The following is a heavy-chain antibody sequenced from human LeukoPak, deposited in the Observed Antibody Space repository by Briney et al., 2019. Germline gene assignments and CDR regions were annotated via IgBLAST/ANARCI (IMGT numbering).Heavy chain of an antibody. J-gene: IGHJ4*02. CDR3: AKAQYYDFWSGMGFDY. V-gene: IGHV3-23*01. CDR1: GFTSSSYA. CDR2: ISGSGGST. D-gene: IGHD3-3*01. Sequence: PRGSLRLSCAASGFTSSSYAMSWVRQAPGKGLEWVSAISGSGGSTYYADSVKGRFTISRDNSKNTLYLQMNSLRAEDTAVYYCAKAQYYDFWSGMGFDYWGQGTLVTVSS.